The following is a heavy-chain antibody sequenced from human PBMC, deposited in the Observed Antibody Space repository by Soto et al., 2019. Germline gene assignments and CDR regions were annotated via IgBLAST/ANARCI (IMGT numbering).Heavy chain of an antibody. CDR1: GRSFSGYY. Sequence: QVQLQQWGAGLLKPSETLSLTCAVYGRSFSGYYWNWIRQPPGKGLEWIGEINHSGSTNYNPSLKSRVTISVDTSKNQFSLKLSSMTAADTAVYYCARGWGRIFDYWGQGTLVTVSS. V-gene: IGHV4-34*01. CDR2: INHSGST. J-gene: IGHJ4*02. D-gene: IGHD7-27*01. CDR3: ARGWGRIFDY.